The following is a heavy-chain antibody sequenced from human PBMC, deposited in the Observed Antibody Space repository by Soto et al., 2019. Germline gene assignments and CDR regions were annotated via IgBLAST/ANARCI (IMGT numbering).Heavy chain of an antibody. CDR3: ARMVYSGYVYFDY. V-gene: IGHV1-69*06. CDR2: IIPMFDTT. Sequence: SVKVSFKASGGSFRSYAISWVRQDPGQGLEWLGGIIPMFDTTNYAQKLQGRVTITADKSTSTAYMELTSLRSEDTAVYYCARMVYSGYVYFDYWGQGALVTVSS. D-gene: IGHD5-12*01. J-gene: IGHJ4*02. CDR1: GGSFRSYA.